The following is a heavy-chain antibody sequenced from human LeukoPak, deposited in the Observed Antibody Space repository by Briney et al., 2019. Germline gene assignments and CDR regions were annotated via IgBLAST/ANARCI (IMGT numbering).Heavy chain of an antibody. CDR2: IYTSGST. CDR3: ARDIVVVTAISAFDI. J-gene: IGHJ3*02. CDR1: GGSISSYY. V-gene: IGHV4-4*07. Sequence: PSETLSLTCTVSGGSISSYYWSWIRQPAGKGLEWIGRIYTSGSTNYNPSLKSRVTMSVDTSKNQFSLKLSSVTAADTAVYYCARDIVVVTAISAFDIWGQGTMVTVSS. D-gene: IGHD2-21*02.